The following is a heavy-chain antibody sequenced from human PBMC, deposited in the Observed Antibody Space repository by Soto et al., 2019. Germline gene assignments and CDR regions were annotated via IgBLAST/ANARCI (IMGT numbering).Heavy chain of an antibody. CDR3: ARVLGLRFLEWSSTNYFDY. CDR2: IKQDGSEK. Sequence: PGGSLRLSCAASGFSFSYYWMSWVRQAPGKGPEWVANIKQDGSEKYFVDSVKGRFTISRDNAKNSLYLQMNSLRAEDTAVYYCARVLGLRFLEWSSTNYFDYWGQGTTVTVS. D-gene: IGHD3-3*01. J-gene: IGHJ4*02. V-gene: IGHV3-7*03. CDR1: GFSFSYYW.